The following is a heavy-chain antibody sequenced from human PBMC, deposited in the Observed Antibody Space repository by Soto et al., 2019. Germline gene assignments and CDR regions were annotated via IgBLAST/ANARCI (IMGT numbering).Heavy chain of an antibody. D-gene: IGHD3-22*01. CDR2: IIPIFGTA. CDR1: GGTFSSYA. Sequence: QVQLVQSGAEVKKPGSSVKVSCKASGGTFSSYAISWVRQAPGQGLEWMGGIIPIFGTANYAQKFQGRVTITADESTSTAYMELSSLRSDDTAVYYCARDPENYYDSSGYYYGFDYWGQGTLVTVSS. J-gene: IGHJ4*02. V-gene: IGHV1-69*01. CDR3: ARDPENYYDSSGYYYGFDY.